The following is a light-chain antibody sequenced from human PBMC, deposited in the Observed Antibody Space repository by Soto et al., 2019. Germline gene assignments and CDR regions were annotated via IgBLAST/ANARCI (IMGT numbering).Light chain of an antibody. CDR2: DAS. Sequence: DIQMTQSPSTLSASVGDRVTITCRASQSISSWLAWYQQKPGKAPKLLIYDASSLESGVPSRFTGSGSGTDFNLTVSRMQPEDFATYYCHQNKSFQLNLGGGTTV. CDR3: HQNKSFQLN. J-gene: IGKJ4*01. CDR1: QSISSW. V-gene: IGKV1-5*01.